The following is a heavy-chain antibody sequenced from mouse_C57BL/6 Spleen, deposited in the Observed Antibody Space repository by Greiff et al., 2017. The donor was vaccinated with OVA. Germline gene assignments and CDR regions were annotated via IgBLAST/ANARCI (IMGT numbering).Heavy chain of an antibody. CDR1: GYTFTSYW. Sequence: QVQLQQPGAELVRPGSSAKLSCKASGYTFTSYWMDWVKQRPGQGLEWIGNIYPSDSETHYNQKFKDKATLTVDKSSSTAYMQLSSLTSEDSAVYYCAAGRYKDYFDYWGQGTTLTVSS. J-gene: IGHJ2*01. V-gene: IGHV1-61*01. CDR3: AAGRYKDYFDY. D-gene: IGHD1-3*01. CDR2: IYPSDSET.